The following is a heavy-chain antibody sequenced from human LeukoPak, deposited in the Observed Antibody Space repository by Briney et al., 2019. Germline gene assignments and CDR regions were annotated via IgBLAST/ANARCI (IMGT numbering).Heavy chain of an antibody. Sequence: RGSLRLSCAASGFSFIDYYMSWIRQAPGKGLEWVSYMDDSGRIIYYGGSVQGRFTISRDNARNSLFLQMNSLTAEDTAVYFCARVRRAAADALRYFDYWGQGTLVTVSS. J-gene: IGHJ4*02. CDR1: GFSFIDYY. V-gene: IGHV3-11*04. CDR2: MDDSGRII. D-gene: IGHD6-13*01. CDR3: ARVRRAAADALRYFDY.